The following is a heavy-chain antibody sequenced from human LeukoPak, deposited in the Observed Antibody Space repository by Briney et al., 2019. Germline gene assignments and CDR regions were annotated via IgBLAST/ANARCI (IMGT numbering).Heavy chain of an antibody. D-gene: IGHD1-26*01. CDR1: GFTFSSYV. V-gene: IGHV3-33*01. J-gene: IGHJ5*02. Sequence: GRSLRLSCAASGFTFSSYVMHLVHQAPGKGLEWVAAIWYDGSNKYYADSVKGRFTISRDNSKNTLYLQMNSLRAEDTAVYYCARDRGIVGFDPWGQGTLVTVSS. CDR2: IWYDGSNK. CDR3: ARDRGIVGFDP.